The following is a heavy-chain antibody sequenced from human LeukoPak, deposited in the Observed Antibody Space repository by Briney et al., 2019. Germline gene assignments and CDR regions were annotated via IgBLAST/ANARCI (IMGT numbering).Heavy chain of an antibody. D-gene: IGHD6-19*01. J-gene: IGHJ4*02. CDR1: GGTFSSYA. CDR2: IIPILGIA. Sequence: GSSVKVSCKASGGTFSSYAISWVRQAPGQGLEWMGRIIPILGIANYAQKFQGRVTITADKSTSTAYMELSSLRSEDTAVYYCARDYGVGSGLRGSFDYWGQGTLVTVSS. V-gene: IGHV1-69*04. CDR3: ARDYGVGSGLRGSFDY.